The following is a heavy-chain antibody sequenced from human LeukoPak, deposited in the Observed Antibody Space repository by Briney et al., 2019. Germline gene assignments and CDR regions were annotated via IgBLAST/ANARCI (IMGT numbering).Heavy chain of an antibody. V-gene: IGHV4-4*07. D-gene: IGHD6-13*01. J-gene: IGHJ4*02. CDR2: IYTSGST. CDR3: AREGGQIAAAGNFDY. Sequence: PSETLSLTCTVSGGFISSYYWSWIRQPAGKGPEWIGRIYTSGSTNYNPSLKSRVTMSVDTSKDQFSLKLSSVTAADTAVYYCAREGGQIAAAGNFDYWGQGTLVTVSS. CDR1: GGFISSYY.